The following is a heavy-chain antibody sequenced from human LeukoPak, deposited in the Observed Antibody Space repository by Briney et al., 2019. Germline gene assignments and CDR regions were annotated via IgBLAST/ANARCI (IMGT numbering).Heavy chain of an antibody. Sequence: GGSLRLSCAASGFSFSAYWMTWVRQAPGRGLEWVANINPAGSETYYVDPVKGRFSISRDNAKNLVYLQMNSLRAEDTAVYHCARFGYVAAVDVWGQGTPVTVSS. V-gene: IGHV3-7*01. D-gene: IGHD2-15*01. CDR1: GFSFSAYW. CDR2: INPAGSET. CDR3: ARFGYVAAVDV. J-gene: IGHJ4*02.